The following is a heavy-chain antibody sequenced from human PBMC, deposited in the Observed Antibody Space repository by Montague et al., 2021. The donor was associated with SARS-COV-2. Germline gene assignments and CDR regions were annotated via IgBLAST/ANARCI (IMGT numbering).Heavy chain of an antibody. J-gene: IGHJ3*02. CDR2: VSSSGSRI. Sequence: SLRLSCAASGFTFSSYEMNWVRQAPGKGLEWVSYVSSSGSRIYYADSVKGRFTISRDNTKNSLSLQMNSLRAGDTAVYYCARWGYDYVWGNYRYPHDAFDIWGQGTLVTVAS. D-gene: IGHD3-16*02. CDR3: ARWGYDYVWGNYRYPHDAFDI. CDR1: GFTFSSYE. V-gene: IGHV3-48*03.